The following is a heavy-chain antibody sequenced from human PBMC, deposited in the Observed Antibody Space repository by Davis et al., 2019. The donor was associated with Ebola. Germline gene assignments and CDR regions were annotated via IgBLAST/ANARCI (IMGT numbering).Heavy chain of an antibody. V-gene: IGHV1-3*01. CDR1: GYTFTSYA. D-gene: IGHD2-2*01. Sequence: ASVKVSCKASGYTFTSYAMHWVRQAPGQRLEWMGWINAGNGNTKYSQKFQGRVTITRDTSASTAYMELSSLRSDDTAVYYCAYIYCSSTSCYDTPDYWGQGTLVTVSS. CDR2: INAGNGNT. CDR3: AYIYCSSTSCYDTPDY. J-gene: IGHJ4*02.